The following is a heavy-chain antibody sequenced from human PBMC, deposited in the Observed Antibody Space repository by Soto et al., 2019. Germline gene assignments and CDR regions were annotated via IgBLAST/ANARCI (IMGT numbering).Heavy chain of an antibody. J-gene: IGHJ5*02. CDR2: IWYDGTKK. V-gene: IGHV3-33*01. CDR3: ARDVVTAVAGSVNWFDP. CDR1: GFSLRTYG. Sequence: QVQLVESGGGVVQSGRSLTLSCAASGFSLRTYGMHWLRRAPGKGLEWVAFIWYDGTKKFYANSVKGRSTISKDNSNNILYLQMSGLRAEDTAVYYCARDVVTAVAGSVNWFDPWGQGTLVTVSS. D-gene: IGHD6-19*01.